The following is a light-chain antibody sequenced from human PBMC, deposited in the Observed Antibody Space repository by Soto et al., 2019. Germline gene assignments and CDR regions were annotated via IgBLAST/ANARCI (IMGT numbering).Light chain of an antibody. J-gene: IGKJ5*01. CDR1: QGISSY. V-gene: IGKV1-9*01. Sequence: IQLTQSPSSLSASVGDRVTITCRASQGISSYLAWYQQKPGKAPKLLIHAASTLQSGVPSRFSGSGSGTDFTLTISSLQPEDFATYYCLQHNSYPLTFGQGTRLEIK. CDR3: LQHNSYPLT. CDR2: AAS.